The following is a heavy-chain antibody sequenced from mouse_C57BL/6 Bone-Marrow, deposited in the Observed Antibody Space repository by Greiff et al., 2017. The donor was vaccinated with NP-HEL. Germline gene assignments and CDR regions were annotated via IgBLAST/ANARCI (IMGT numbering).Heavy chain of an antibody. CDR2: IYPGSGST. CDR3: ARRGIYYDGSRPAWFAY. Sequence: VQLQQPGAELVKPGASVKMSCKASGYTFTSYWITWVKQRPGQGLEWIGDIYPGSGSTNYNEKFKSKATLTVDTSSSTAYMQLSSLTSEDSAVYYCARRGIYYDGSRPAWFAYWGQGTLVTVSA. V-gene: IGHV1-55*01. J-gene: IGHJ3*01. CDR1: GYTFTSYW. D-gene: IGHD1-1*01.